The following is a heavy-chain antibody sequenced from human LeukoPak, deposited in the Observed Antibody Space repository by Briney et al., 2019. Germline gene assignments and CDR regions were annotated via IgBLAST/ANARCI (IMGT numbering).Heavy chain of an antibody. J-gene: IGHJ4*02. D-gene: IGHD3/OR15-3a*01. CDR2: IIPIFGTA. CDR1: GGTFSSYA. Sequence: SVKVSCKASGGTFSSYAISWVRQAPGQGLEWMGGIIPIFGTANYARKFQGRVTITADESTSTAYMELSSLRSEDTAVYYCARDAPGLGSETRPFDYWGQGTLVTVSS. V-gene: IGHV1-69*13. CDR3: ARDAPGLGSETRPFDY.